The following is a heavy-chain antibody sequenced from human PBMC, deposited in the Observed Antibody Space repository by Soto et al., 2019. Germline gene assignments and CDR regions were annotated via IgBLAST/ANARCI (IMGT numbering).Heavy chain of an antibody. CDR2: ISAYNGNT. J-gene: IGHJ1*01. D-gene: IGHD2-2*01. CDR3: ARVPFLDVVVPAPTYFQH. V-gene: IGHV1-18*01. Sequence: ASVKVSCKASGYTFTSYGISWVRQAPGQGLEWMGWISAYNGNTNYAQKLQGRVTMTTDTSTSTAYMELRSLRSDDTAVYYCARVPFLDVVVPAPTYFQHWGQGTLVTVSS. CDR1: GYTFTSYG.